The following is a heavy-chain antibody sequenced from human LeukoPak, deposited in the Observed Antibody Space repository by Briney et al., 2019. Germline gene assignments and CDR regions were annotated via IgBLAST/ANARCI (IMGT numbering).Heavy chain of an antibody. V-gene: IGHV1-69*02. CDR1: GGTFSSYT. D-gene: IGHD3-22*01. CDR2: IIPILGIA. CDR3: ATSRDYYDSSGYYGLQYFQH. J-gene: IGHJ1*01. Sequence: SVKVSCKASGGTFSSYTISWVRQAPGQGLEWMGRIIPILGIANYAQKFQGRITITADKSTSTAYMELSSLRSEDTAVYYCATSRDYYDSSGYYGLQYFQHWGQGTLVTVSS.